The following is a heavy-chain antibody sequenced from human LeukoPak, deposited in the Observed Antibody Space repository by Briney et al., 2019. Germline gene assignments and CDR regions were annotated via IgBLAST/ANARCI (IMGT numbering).Heavy chain of an antibody. D-gene: IGHD5-18*01. J-gene: IGHJ4*02. Sequence: PGGSLRLSCAASGFTFSSYWMSWVRQAPGKGLEWVANIKQDGSEKYYVDSVKGRFTISRDNAKNSLYLQMNSLRAEDTAVYYRAREYSYGDFDYWGQGTLVTVSS. V-gene: IGHV3-7*03. CDR3: AREYSYGDFDY. CDR1: GFTFSSYW. CDR2: IKQDGSEK.